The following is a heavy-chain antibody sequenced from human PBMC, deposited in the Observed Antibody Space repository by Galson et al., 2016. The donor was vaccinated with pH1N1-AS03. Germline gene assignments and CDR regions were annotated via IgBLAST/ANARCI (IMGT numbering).Heavy chain of an antibody. CDR1: GSSIISDNF. CDR3: ASLVVDYDILTGYYHYFDN. CDR2: IYHGGTT. Sequence: ETLSLTCGVSGSSIISDNFWGWIRQPPERGLEWIGRIYHGGTTYYNPSLNSRVTVSLDTSKNQFSLKLTSVTAADTAVYYCASLVVDYDILTGYYHYFDNWGQGTLVSVSS. V-gene: IGHV4-38-2*01. J-gene: IGHJ4*02. D-gene: IGHD3-9*01.